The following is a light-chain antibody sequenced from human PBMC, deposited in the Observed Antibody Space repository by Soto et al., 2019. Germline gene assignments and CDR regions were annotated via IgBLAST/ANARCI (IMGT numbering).Light chain of an antibody. CDR1: QSVSSSY. V-gene: IGKV3-20*01. J-gene: IGKJ1*01. CDR3: QQYGSSRT. CDR2: GAS. Sequence: EIVLTQSPGTLSLSPGERATLSCRASQSVSSSYLAWYQQKPGQAPRLLIYGASSRATGIPDRFSGSGSGTDSTLTIRRLEPEDFAVYYCQQYGSSRTFGQGTKVDIK.